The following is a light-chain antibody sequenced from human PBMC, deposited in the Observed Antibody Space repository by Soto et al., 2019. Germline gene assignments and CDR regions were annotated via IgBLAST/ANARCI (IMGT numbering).Light chain of an antibody. Sequence: QSVLTQPPSVSGAPGQRVTIPCTGSSSNLGAGYDAHWYQLLPGTAPKLLVYDTTNRPSGVSDRFSGSKSGTSASLAITGLQADDEADYYCQTYDNSLSADVFGTGTKVTVL. CDR1: SSNLGAGYD. CDR2: DTT. CDR3: QTYDNSLSADV. J-gene: IGLJ1*01. V-gene: IGLV1-40*01.